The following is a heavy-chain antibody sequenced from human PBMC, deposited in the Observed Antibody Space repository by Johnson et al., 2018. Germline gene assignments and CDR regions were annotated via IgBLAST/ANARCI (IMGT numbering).Heavy chain of an antibody. D-gene: IGHD2-2*01. CDR3: AQVRGYAPSRLYPRDAFDI. CDR2: ISGSGDTT. J-gene: IGHJ3*02. Sequence: VQLVQSGGGLVQPGGSLRLSCAASGFTFRSYAMSWVLQAPGKGLEWVAAISGSGDTTYYIDSVKGRFTISREKSKNTLYLQMNSLRAEDTAVYYCAQVRGYAPSRLYPRDAFDIWGQGTMVTVSS. CDR1: GFTFRSYA. V-gene: IGHV3-23*04.